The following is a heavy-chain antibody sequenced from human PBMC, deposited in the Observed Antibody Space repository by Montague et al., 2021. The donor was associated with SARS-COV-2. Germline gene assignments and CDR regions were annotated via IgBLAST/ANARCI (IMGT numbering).Heavy chain of an antibody. Sequence: SETLSLTCTVSGGSISSSSYYWGWIRQPPGKGLEWIGSIYYSGSTYYNPSLKSRVTISVDTSKNQFSLKLSSVTAADTAVYYGARDLDSFYGMDVWGQGTTVTVSS. J-gene: IGHJ6*02. CDR1: GGSISSSSYY. V-gene: IGHV4-39*07. CDR3: ARDLDSFYGMDV. CDR2: IYYSGST.